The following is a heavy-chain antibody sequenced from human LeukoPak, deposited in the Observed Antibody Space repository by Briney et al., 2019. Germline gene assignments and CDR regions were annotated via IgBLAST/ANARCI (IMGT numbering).Heavy chain of an antibody. J-gene: IGHJ4*02. D-gene: IGHD2-2*01. V-gene: IGHV3-48*01. CDR2: ITNSGNSK. CDR3: ARGRYSSRSGGYYFDI. CDR1: EFTFSSYR. Sequence: GGSLRLSCAASEFTFSSYRMNWVRQAPGKGLEWVSYITNSGNSKSYADSVKGRFTISRDSTKNSLYLQMNGLRAEDTAVYYCARGRYSSRSGGYYFDIWGQGTLVTVSS.